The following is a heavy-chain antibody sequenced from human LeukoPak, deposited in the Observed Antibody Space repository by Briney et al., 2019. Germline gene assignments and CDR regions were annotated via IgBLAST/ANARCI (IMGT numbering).Heavy chain of an antibody. CDR2: IGGSGDST. V-gene: IGHV3-23*01. CDR1: GFTFNSYA. J-gene: IGHJ4*02. Sequence: PGGSLRLSCAASGFTFNSYAMSWVRQAPGEGLEWVSAIGGSGDSTFYADSVKGRFTISRDNSKNTLYLQMNSLRAEDTAVYYCARDPGWGALDYWGQGALVIVSS. CDR3: ARDPGWGALDY. D-gene: IGHD3-16*01.